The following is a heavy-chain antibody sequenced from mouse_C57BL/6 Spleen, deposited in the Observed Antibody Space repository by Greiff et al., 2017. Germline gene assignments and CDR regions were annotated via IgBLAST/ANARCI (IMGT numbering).Heavy chain of an antibody. Sequence: QVQLKQPGAELVKPGASVKLSCKASGYTFTSYWMQWVKQRPGQGLEWIGEIDPSDSYTNYNQKFKGKATLTVDTSSSTAYMQLTSLTSEDSAVYYCAKSGYGRFASWGQGTMVTVSA. CDR2: IDPSDSYT. J-gene: IGHJ3*01. CDR1: GYTFTSYW. CDR3: AKSGYGRFAS. D-gene: IGHD2-10*02. V-gene: IGHV1-50*01.